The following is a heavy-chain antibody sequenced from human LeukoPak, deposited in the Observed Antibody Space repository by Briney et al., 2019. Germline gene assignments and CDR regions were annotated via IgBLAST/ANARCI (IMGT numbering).Heavy chain of an antibody. CDR1: GFTFGDYA. CDR3: TRDLGAAAAQTIDY. V-gene: IGHV3-49*04. D-gene: IGHD6-13*01. Sequence: GGSLRLSCTASGFTFGDYAMSWVRQAPGKGLEWVGFIGSKAYGGTTEYAASVKGRFTISRDDSKSIAYLQMNSLKTEDTAVYYCTRDLGAAAAQTIDYWGQGTLVTVSS. J-gene: IGHJ4*02. CDR2: IGSKAYGGTT.